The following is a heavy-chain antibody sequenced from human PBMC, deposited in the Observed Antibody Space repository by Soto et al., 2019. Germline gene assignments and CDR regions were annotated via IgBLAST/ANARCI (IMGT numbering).Heavy chain of an antibody. CDR3: ARAETYYYVSSGYYFDY. J-gene: IGHJ4*02. V-gene: IGHV3-30-3*01. CDR2: ISYDGSNK. CDR1: GFTFSSYA. Sequence: GGSLRLSCAASGFTFSSYAMHWVRQAPGKGLEWVAVISYDGSNKYYADSVKGRFTISRDNTKNTLYLQMNSLRAEDTAVYYCARAETYYYVSSGYYFDYWGQGTLVTVSS. D-gene: IGHD3-22*01.